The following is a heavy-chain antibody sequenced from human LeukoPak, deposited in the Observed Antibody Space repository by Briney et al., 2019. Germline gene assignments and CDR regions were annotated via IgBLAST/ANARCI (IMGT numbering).Heavy chain of an antibody. J-gene: IGHJ4*02. CDR2: INHSGST. Sequence: SETLSLTCAVYGGSFSGYYWSWIRQPPGKGLEWIREINHSGSTNYNPSLKSRVTISVDTSKNQFSLKLSSVTAADTAVYYCARGLWQQLGNDYWGQGTLVTVSS. CDR3: ARGLWQQLGNDY. D-gene: IGHD6-13*01. CDR1: GGSFSGYY. V-gene: IGHV4-34*01.